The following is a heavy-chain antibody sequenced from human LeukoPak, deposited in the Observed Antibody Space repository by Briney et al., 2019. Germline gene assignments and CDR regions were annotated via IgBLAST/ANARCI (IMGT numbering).Heavy chain of an antibody. J-gene: IGHJ6*02. CDR2: IIPIFGTA. CDR1: GGTFSSYA. Sequence: GASVKVSCKASGGTFSSYAISWVRQAPGQGLEWMGGIIPIFGTANYAQKFQGRVTITADESTSTAYMELSSLRSEDTAVYYCARQTNYYYGMDVWGQGTTVTVSS. CDR3: ARQTNYYYGMDV. D-gene: IGHD1-1*01. V-gene: IGHV1-69*13.